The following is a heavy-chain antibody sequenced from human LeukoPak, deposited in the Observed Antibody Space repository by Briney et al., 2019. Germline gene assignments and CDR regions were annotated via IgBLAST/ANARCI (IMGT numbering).Heavy chain of an antibody. CDR3: AKIRSGSYSELDP. J-gene: IGHJ5*02. CDR1: GFTFSSYG. V-gene: IGHV3-23*01. D-gene: IGHD3-10*01. CDR2: ISGSGGST. Sequence: GGSLRLSCAASGFTFSSYGMSWVRQAPGKGLEWVSVISGSGGSTHYADSVKGRFTISRDNSKNTLYLQMNSLRAEDTAVYYCAKIRSGSYSELDPWGQGTLVTVSS.